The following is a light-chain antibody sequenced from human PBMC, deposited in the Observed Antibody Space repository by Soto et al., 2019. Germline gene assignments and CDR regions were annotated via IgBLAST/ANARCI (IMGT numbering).Light chain of an antibody. J-gene: IGLJ2*01. V-gene: IGLV1-40*01. Sequence: QSVLTQQPSVTGAPGQTVNISCAGSSSNIGANYDVHWYQHLPGTAPKLLIYANHNRPSGVPDRFSGSKSGTSASLAITGLQAEDEADYYCQSYDSSLRGPVVFGGGTKLTVL. CDR1: SSNIGANYD. CDR3: QSYDSSLRGPVV. CDR2: ANH.